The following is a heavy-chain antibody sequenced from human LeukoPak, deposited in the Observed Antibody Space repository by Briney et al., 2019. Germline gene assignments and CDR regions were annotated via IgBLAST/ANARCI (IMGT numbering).Heavy chain of an antibody. V-gene: IGHV1-2*02. CDR2: INPNSGGT. Sequence: ASVTVSCKASGYTFTGYYMHWVRQAPGQGLEGMGWINPNSGGTNYAQKFQGRVTMTRDTSISTAYMELSRLRSDDTAVYYCARDRGTYYYDSSGYYDYWGQGTLVTVSS. J-gene: IGHJ4*02. CDR3: ARDRGTYYYDSSGYYDY. D-gene: IGHD3-22*01. CDR1: GYTFTGYY.